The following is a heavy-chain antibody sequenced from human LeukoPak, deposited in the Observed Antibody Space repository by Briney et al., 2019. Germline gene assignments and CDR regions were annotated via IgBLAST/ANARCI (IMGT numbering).Heavy chain of an antibody. CDR3: ARGHGSGSSEIDY. CDR1: GFTFSSYS. CDR2: ISSSSSII. V-gene: IGHV3-48*04. J-gene: IGHJ4*02. D-gene: IGHD6-25*01. Sequence: GGSLRLSCAASGFTFSSYSMNWVRQAPGKGLEWVSYISSSSSIIYYADSVKGRFTISRDNAENSLYLQMNSLRAEDTAVYYCARGHGSGSSEIDYWGQGTLVTVSS.